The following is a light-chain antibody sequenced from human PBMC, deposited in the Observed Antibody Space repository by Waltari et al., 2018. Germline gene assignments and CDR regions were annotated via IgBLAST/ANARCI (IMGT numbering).Light chain of an antibody. J-gene: IGKJ1*01. Sequence: AIKMTQYPSSLSAAVGDSVTIACRESQEIRNDLGWYQQKPGKAPNILSYGAFTLESGVPSRFSGSGSGTGFTLTISSLQPDEFATYYCLQDYSYPRTFGQGTRVE. CDR3: LQDYSYPRT. V-gene: IGKV1-6*01. CDR2: GAF. CDR1: QEIRND.